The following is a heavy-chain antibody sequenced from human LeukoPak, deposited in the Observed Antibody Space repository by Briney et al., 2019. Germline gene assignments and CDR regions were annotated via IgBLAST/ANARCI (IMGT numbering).Heavy chain of an antibody. V-gene: IGHV4-4*02. Sequence: SETLSLTCTVSGDSINSLDLWSWVRQPPGKGLEWIGEMYLSGTTHSNPSVKSRVTISIDKSKNQFFLNLSSVTAADTAVYYCAGLVGRYSSGLYYYYFDYWGQGPWSPSPQ. D-gene: IGHD3-22*01. CDR2: MYLSGTT. CDR3: AGLVGRYSSGLYYYYFDY. CDR1: GDSINSLDL. J-gene: IGHJ4*02.